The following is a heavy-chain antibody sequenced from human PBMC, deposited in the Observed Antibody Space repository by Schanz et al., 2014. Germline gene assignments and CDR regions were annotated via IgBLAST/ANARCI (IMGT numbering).Heavy chain of an antibody. CDR1: GYTFTSYD. D-gene: IGHD3-10*01. CDR2: MNSKTGNT. Sequence: QGQLVQSGAEVKKPGASVKVSCKASGYTFTSYDINWVRPATGQGLEWMGWMNSKTGNTGYAQRFQGRVTMTSNTSIATAYLELSSLRSGDTAVYYCTKGRPFGRWGQGTLVTVSS. V-gene: IGHV1-8*01. J-gene: IGHJ4*02. CDR3: TKGRPFGR.